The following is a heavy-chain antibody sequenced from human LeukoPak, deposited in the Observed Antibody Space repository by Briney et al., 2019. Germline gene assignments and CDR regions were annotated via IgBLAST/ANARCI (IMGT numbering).Heavy chain of an antibody. V-gene: IGHV6-1*01. CDR3: ARVPWYFDL. CDR1: GDSVSSNSAA. J-gene: IGHJ2*01. CDR2: TYYRSKWYN. Sequence: SQTLSLTCAISGDSVSSNSAAWNWIRLSPSRGLEWLGRTYYRSKWYNDYAVSVKSRITINPDTSKNQFSLQLASVSPEDTAVYFCARVPWYFDLWGRGTLVTVSS.